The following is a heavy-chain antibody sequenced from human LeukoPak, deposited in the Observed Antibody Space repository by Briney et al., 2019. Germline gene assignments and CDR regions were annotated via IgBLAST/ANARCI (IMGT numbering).Heavy chain of an antibody. CDR3: ARRVVITTRTIAAFDY. D-gene: IGHD3-9*01. J-gene: IGHJ4*02. CDR1: GGSIISSSYY. CDR2: SYYSGST. V-gene: IGHV4-39*02. Sequence: SETLSLTFTVSGGSIISSSYYWGWIRRPPGKGLEWFGSSYYSGSTYYNPSLKSRVTISVDTSTNHSSLKLSSVTTADTAVYYCARRVVITTRTIAAFDYWGQGTLVTVSS.